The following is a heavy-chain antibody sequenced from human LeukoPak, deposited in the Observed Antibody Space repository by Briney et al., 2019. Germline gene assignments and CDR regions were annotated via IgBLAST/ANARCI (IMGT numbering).Heavy chain of an antibody. J-gene: IGHJ4*02. CDR3: ARDPPPSGGYVDYFDY. Sequence: SGGSLRLSCAVSGFTFSSYGMHWVRQAPGKGLEWVSSISSSSSYIYYADSVKGRFTISRDNAKTSLYLQMNSLRAEDTAVYYCARDPPPSGGYVDYFDYWRQGTLVTVSS. CDR2: ISSSSSYI. CDR1: GFTFSSYG. V-gene: IGHV3-21*01. D-gene: IGHD5-12*01.